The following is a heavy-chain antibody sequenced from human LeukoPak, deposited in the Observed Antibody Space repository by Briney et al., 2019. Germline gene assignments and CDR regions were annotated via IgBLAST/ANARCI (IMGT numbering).Heavy chain of an antibody. CDR1: GYTFTNFY. CDR3: ARDPRDTGGSYDS. J-gene: IGHJ5*01. Sequence: ASVKVSCKASGYTFTNFYIHWVRQAPGQGPDWMGYINPRNGATSYSQKFQGRLTFTRGSSISTAYMEVSSLKSDDTALYYCARDPRDTGGSYDSWGQGTLLTVSS. CDR2: INPRNGAT. D-gene: IGHD2-8*02. V-gene: IGHV1-2*02.